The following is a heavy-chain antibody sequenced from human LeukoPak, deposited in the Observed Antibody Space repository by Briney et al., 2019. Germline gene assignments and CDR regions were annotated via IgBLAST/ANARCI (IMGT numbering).Heavy chain of an antibody. D-gene: IGHD3-16*01. V-gene: IGHV1-18*01. CDR2: ISAYNGNT. J-gene: IGHJ6*03. CDR3: ARRAGGISYYYSMDV. CDR1: GYTFTIYG. Sequence: ASVTVSFKASGYTFTIYGISWVRQAPGQGLEWMGWISAYNGNTNYAQKFQGRVTLTRDMSTSTDYLELSSLRSEDTAVYYCARRAGGISYYYSMDVWGKGTTVTVSS.